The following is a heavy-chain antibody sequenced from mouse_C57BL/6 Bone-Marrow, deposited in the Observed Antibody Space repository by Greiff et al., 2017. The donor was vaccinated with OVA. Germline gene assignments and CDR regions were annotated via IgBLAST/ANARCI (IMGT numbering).Heavy chain of an antibody. J-gene: IGHJ3*01. CDR3: ASSDSSGYYY. Sequence: VQLQQPGAELVRPGTSVKLSCKASGYTFTSYWMHWVKQRPGQGLEWIGVIDPSDSYTNYNQKFKGKATLTVDTSSSTAYMQLSSLTSEDSAVYYCASSDSSGYYYWGQGTLVTVSA. D-gene: IGHD3-2*02. CDR1: GYTFTSYW. CDR2: IDPSDSYT. V-gene: IGHV1-59*01.